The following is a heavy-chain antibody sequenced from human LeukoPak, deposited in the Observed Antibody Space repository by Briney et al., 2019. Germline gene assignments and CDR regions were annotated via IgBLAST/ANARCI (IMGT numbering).Heavy chain of an antibody. J-gene: IGHJ4*02. V-gene: IGHV1-24*01. CDR1: GYTLTELS. CDR3: AGTRTYYYDSSGYYLQGDY. Sequence: GASVKVSCKVSGYTLTELSMHWVRQAPGKGLEWMGGFDPEDGETIYAQKFQGRVTITADKSTSTAYMELSSLRSEDTAVYYCAGTRTYYYDSSGYYLQGDYWGQGTLVTVSS. CDR2: FDPEDGET. D-gene: IGHD3-22*01.